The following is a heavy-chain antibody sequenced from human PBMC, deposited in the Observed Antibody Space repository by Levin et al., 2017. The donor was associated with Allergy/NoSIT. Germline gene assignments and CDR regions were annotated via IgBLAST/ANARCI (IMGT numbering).Heavy chain of an antibody. V-gene: IGHV3-11*01. J-gene: IGHJ5*02. CDR2: ISSSGSTI. D-gene: IGHD3-22*01. CDR3: AREWNYDSSTRWFDP. CDR1: GFTFSDYY. Sequence: GESLKISCAASGFTFSDYYMSWIRQAPGKGLEWVSYISSSGSTIYYADSVKGRFTISRDNAKNSLYLQMNSLRAEDTAVYYCAREWNYDSSTRWFDPWGQGTLVTVSS.